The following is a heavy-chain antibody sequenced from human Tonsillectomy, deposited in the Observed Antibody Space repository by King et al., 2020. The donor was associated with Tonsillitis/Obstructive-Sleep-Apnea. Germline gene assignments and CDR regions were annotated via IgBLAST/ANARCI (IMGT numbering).Heavy chain of an antibody. D-gene: IGHD2-2*01. J-gene: IGHJ4*02. CDR2: ISSSSSYI. Sequence: VQLVESGGGLVKPGGSLRLSCAASGFTFSSYSMNWVRQAPGKGLEWVSSISSSSSYIYYADSLKGRFTISRDNAKNSLYLQMNSLRAEDTAVYYCARGAIVVVPADTDYWGQGPLVTVSS. CDR3: ARGAIVVVPADTDY. CDR1: GFTFSSYS. V-gene: IGHV3-21*01.